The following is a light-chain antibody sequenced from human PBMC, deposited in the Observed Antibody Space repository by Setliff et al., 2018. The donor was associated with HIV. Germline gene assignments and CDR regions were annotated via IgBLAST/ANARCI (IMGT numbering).Light chain of an antibody. CDR2: DVT. J-gene: IGLJ2*01. CDR1: SSDVGGYNY. Sequence: QSALTQPASVSGFPGQSITISCSGTSSDVGGYNYVSWYQQHPGEAPKLIICDVTKRPSGVPNRFSGSKSGNTASLTISGLQAEDEADYYCTSYTSSNTFLFGGGTKVTVL. CDR3: TSYTSSNTFL. V-gene: IGLV2-14*01.